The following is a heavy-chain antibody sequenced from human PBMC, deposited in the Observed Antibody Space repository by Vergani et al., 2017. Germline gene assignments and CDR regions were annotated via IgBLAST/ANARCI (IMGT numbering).Heavy chain of an antibody. Sequence: EVQLVESGGGLVQPGGSLRLSCAASGFTFSDHYMDWVRQAPGKGLEWVGRTRNKANSYTTEYAASVKGRFTISRDASKNSLYLQMNSLKTEDPAVYYCARAPWFGELSGGMDVWGQGTTVTVSS. CDR1: GFTFSDHY. V-gene: IGHV3-72*01. D-gene: IGHD3-10*01. J-gene: IGHJ6*02. CDR3: ARAPWFGELSGGMDV. CDR2: TRNKANSYTT.